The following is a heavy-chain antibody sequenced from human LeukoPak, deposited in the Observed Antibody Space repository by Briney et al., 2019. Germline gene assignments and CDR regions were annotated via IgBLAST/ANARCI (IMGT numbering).Heavy chain of an antibody. V-gene: IGHV1-8*03. J-gene: IGHJ4*02. CDR2: MNPNSGNT. Sequence: GASVKVSCKASGYTFTSYDINWVRQATGQGLEWMGWMNPNSGNTGYAQKFQGRVTITRNTSISTAYMELSSLRSEETAVYYCARGHPYDSSGYVDYWGQGTLVTVSS. CDR3: ARGHPYDSSGYVDY. D-gene: IGHD3-22*01. CDR1: GYTFTSYD.